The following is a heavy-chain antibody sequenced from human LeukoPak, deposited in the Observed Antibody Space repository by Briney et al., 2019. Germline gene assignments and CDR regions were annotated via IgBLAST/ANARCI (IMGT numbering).Heavy chain of an antibody. J-gene: IGHJ4*02. CDR1: GFTFSSYG. CDR2: IRYDGSNK. Sequence: GGSLKLSCAASGFTFSSYGMHWVRQAPGKGLEWVAFIRYDGSNKYYADSVKGRFTISRDNSKNTLYLQMNSLRAEDTAVYYCSKDWQIVVVPAAMNYWGQETLVTVSS. CDR3: SKDWQIVVVPAAMNY. V-gene: IGHV3-30*02. D-gene: IGHD2-2*01.